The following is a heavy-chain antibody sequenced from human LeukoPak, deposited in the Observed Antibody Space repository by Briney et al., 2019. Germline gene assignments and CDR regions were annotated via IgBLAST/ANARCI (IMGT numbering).Heavy chain of an antibody. D-gene: IGHD2-21*01. CDR1: GYTFTGYY. CDR2: INPNSGGT. J-gene: IGHJ6*02. CDR3: ARDGDTCGYYYYGLDV. Sequence: ASVKVSCKASGYTFTGYYMHWVRQAPGQGLEWMGWINPNSGGTKYAQTFKGRVTMTRDTSISTAYMELSSLRSDDTAVYYCARDGDTCGYYYYGLDVWGQGTTVTVSS. V-gene: IGHV1-2*02.